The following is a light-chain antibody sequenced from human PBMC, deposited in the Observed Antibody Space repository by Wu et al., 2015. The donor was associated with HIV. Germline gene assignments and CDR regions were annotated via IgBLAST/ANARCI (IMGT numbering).Light chain of an antibody. V-gene: IGKV3-11*01. CDR2: DAS. Sequence: EVVLTQSPGTLSFSPGERATVSCRASQNVGTSLAWYQQKPGQAPRLPIYDASRRATGIPARFSGSGSGADFTLSISSLEPEDFAVYYCQQRSNWPPEVTFGQGTRLDIK. CDR1: QNVGTS. J-gene: IGKJ5*01. CDR3: QQRSNWPPEVT.